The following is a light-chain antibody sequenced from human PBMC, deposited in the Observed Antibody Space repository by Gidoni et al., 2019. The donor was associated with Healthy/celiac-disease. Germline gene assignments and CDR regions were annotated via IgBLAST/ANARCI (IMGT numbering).Light chain of an antibody. CDR3: QQYNNWPPWT. CDR1: QSVSSN. V-gene: IGKV3-15*01. J-gene: IGKJ1*01. CDR2: GAS. Sequence: DIVMTQSPATLSVSPGERAPLSCRASQSVSSNLAWYQQKPGQAPRPLIYGASTRATGIPARFSGSGSGTEFTLTISSLQSEDFAVYYCQQYNNWPPWTFXXXTKVEIK.